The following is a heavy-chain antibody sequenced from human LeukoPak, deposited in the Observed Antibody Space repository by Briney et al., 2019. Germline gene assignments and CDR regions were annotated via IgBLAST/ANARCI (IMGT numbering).Heavy chain of an antibody. Sequence: PGGSLRLSCEASGFTFNIYGMNWVRQAPGKGPEWVSYIGSRSVITHYADSVKGRFTVSRDDAQNALYLQMNSLRRDDTAVYYCARATRNGYDYWGHGTRVTVSS. V-gene: IGHV3-48*04. CDR2: IGSRSVIT. D-gene: IGHD5-24*01. CDR1: GFTFNIYG. J-gene: IGHJ4*01. CDR3: ARATRNGYDY.